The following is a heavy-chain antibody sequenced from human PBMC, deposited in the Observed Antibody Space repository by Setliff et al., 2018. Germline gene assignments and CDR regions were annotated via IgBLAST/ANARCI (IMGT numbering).Heavy chain of an antibody. CDR1: GYTFSSYA. CDR2: INTNTGNP. V-gene: IGHV7-4-1*02. Sequence: GASVKVSCKATGYTFSSYAMNWVRQAPGQGLEWMGWINTNTGNPTYAQDFTGRFVFSLDTSVSTAYLQISSLKAEDTAVYYCARGRDIITIFGVVTPDFYYYMDVWGTGTTVTVSS. D-gene: IGHD3-3*01. CDR3: ARGRDIITIFGVVTPDFYYYMDV. J-gene: IGHJ6*03.